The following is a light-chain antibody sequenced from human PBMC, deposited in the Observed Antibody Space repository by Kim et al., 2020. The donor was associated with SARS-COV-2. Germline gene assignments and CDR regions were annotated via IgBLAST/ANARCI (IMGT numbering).Light chain of an antibody. CDR2: RDS. CDR3: QVWDSSTGV. J-gene: IGLJ3*02. Sequence: SVALGQTARSTCGGNNIGSKNVHWYQQKPGQAPVLVIYRDSNRPSGIPERFSGSNSGNTATLTISRAQAGDEADYYCQVWDSSTGVFGGGTQLTVL. CDR1: NIGSKN. V-gene: IGLV3-9*01.